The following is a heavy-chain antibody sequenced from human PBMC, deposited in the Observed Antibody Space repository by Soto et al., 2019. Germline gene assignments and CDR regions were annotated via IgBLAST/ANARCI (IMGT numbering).Heavy chain of an antibody. Sequence: QVQLVESGGGVVQPGRSLRLSCAASGFTFSSYAMHWVRQAPGKGLEWVAVISYDGSNKYYADSVKGRFTISRDNSKNTLYLQMNSLRAXXXXVXXXXGDXXXXXXXXXXNWFDPWGQGTLVTVSS. CDR1: GFTFSSYA. J-gene: IGHJ5*02. CDR3: XGDXXXXXXXXXXNWFDP. CDR2: ISYDGSNK. V-gene: IGHV3-30-3*01.